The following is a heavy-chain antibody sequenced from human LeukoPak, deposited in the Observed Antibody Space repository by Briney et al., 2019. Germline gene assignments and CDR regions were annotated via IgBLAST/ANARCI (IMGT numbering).Heavy chain of an antibody. CDR2: IYYTGST. V-gene: IGHV4-39*07. CDR3: ARATYYYDSSGPNDAFDI. J-gene: IGHJ3*02. D-gene: IGHD3-22*01. CDR1: GASISGSGYY. Sequence: PSETLSLTCAVSGASISGSGYYLGWIRQPPGKGLEWIGNIYYTGSTYYNASLQSRVTISVDTSKNQFSLKLSSVTAADTAVYYCARATYYYDSSGPNDAFDIWGQGTMVTVSS.